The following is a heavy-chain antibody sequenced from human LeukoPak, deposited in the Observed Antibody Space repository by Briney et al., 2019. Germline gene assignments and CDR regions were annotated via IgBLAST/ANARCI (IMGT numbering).Heavy chain of an antibody. CDR1: GGSITSYY. D-gene: IGHD4-17*01. Sequence: SETLSLTCTVSGGSITSYYWAWLRQPPGKGLEWIGYLYYSGYSNYNPSLKSRVSMSVDTSKNQFSLKLTSVTAADTAVYYCARHTIASDGARLFDYWGRGTLVTVSS. J-gene: IGHJ4*02. CDR3: ARHTIASDGARLFDY. CDR2: LYYSGYS. V-gene: IGHV4-59*08.